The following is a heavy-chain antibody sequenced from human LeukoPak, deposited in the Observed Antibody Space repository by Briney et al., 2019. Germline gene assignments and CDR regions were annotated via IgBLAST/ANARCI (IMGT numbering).Heavy chain of an antibody. V-gene: IGHV3-23*01. CDR1: GFTFSTYA. CDR3: AKGVTNWNYGYYFDY. D-gene: IGHD1-7*01. J-gene: IGHJ4*02. CDR2: ISGSGDST. Sequence: GGSLRLSCAASGFTFSTYAMSWVRQAPGEGLEWVSAISGSGDSTYYADSVRGRFTISRDNSDNTLYLQMNSLRAEDTAVYYCAKGVTNWNYGYYFDYWGQGTLVTVSS.